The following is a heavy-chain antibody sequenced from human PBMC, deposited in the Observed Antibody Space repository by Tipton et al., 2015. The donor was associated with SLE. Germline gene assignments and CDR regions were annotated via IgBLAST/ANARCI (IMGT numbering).Heavy chain of an antibody. J-gene: IGHJ2*01. Sequence: TLSLTCTVSGGSISNYYWSWIRQPPGKGLEWIGYIYYSGSTNYNPSLKSRVTMSVDTSENQFSLKLSSVTAADTAVYYCARDRYCGGGSCFDWYFDLWGRGTLVTVSS. D-gene: IGHD2-15*01. V-gene: IGHV4-59*01. CDR3: ARDRYCGGGSCFDWYFDL. CDR2: IYYSGST. CDR1: GGSISNYY.